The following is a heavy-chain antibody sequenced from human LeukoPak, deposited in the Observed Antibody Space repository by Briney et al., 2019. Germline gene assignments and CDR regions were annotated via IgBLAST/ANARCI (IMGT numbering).Heavy chain of an antibody. Sequence: ASVKVSCKASGYTFTAYYMHWVRQAPGQGLEWMGWLNPNSGGTNYAQKFQGRVTMTRDTSISTAYMELSRLTSDDTAVYYCARAGTVEMTPLDYWGQGTLVTVSS. V-gene: IGHV1-2*02. CDR3: ARAGTVEMTPLDY. D-gene: IGHD5-24*01. J-gene: IGHJ4*02. CDR1: GYTFTAYY. CDR2: LNPNSGGT.